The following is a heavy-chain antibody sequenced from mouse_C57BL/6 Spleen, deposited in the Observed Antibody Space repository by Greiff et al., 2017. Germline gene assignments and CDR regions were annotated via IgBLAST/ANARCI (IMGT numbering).Heavy chain of an antibody. V-gene: IGHV1-53*01. CDR3: ARSWVYYGSSYVYFDV. D-gene: IGHD1-1*01. CDR2: INPSNGGT. Sequence: QVQLQQPGTELVKPGASVKLSCKASGYTFTSYWMHWVKQRPGQGLEWIGNINPSNGGTNYNEKFKSKATLTVDKSSSTAYMQLSSLTSEDSAVYDCARSWVYYGSSYVYFDVWGTGTTVTVSS. CDR1: GYTFTSYW. J-gene: IGHJ1*03.